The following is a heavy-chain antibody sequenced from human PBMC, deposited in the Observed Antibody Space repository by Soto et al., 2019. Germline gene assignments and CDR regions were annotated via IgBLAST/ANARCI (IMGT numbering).Heavy chain of an antibody. V-gene: IGHV1-3*01. CDR3: AYAIQYYYDSSGQLGWFDP. CDR1: GYTFTSYA. D-gene: IGHD3-22*01. J-gene: IGHJ5*02. Sequence: ASVKVSCKASGYTFTSYAMHWVRQAPGQRLEWMGWINAGNGNTKYSQKFQGRVTITRDTSASTAYMELSSLRSEDTAVYYCAYAIQYYYDSSGQLGWFDPWGQGTLVTVSS. CDR2: INAGNGNT.